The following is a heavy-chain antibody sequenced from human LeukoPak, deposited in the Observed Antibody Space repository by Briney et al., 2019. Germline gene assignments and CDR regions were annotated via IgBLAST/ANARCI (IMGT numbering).Heavy chain of an antibody. D-gene: IGHD6-13*01. CDR3: ARFGEYTSSWPLDH. CDR1: EFVFSDYY. J-gene: IGHJ4*02. V-gene: IGHV3-11*01. Sequence: PGGSLRLSCAASEFVFSDYYMSWVRQAPGKGLEWVSYISSGGSTIYYADSVKGRFTISRDNAKNSLYLQMNSLRAEDTAVYYCARFGEYTSSWPLDHWGQGTLVTVSS. CDR2: ISSGGSTI.